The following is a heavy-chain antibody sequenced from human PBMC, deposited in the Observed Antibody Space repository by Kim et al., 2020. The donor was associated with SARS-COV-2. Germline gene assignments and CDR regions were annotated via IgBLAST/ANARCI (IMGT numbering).Heavy chain of an antibody. CDR1: GYTFNNYG. CDR3: ARPAAGRAVATTPYLDY. Sequence: ASVKVSCKTSGYTFNNYGINWVRQAPGQGLEWMGWISPKNGKTNYAQKFRGRVTMTTDTSTSTAYMELNSLTSDDTAVYYFARPAAGRAVATTPYLDYWGQGTLVTVSS. J-gene: IGHJ4*02. V-gene: IGHV1-18*04. CDR2: ISPKNGKT. D-gene: IGHD6-19*01.